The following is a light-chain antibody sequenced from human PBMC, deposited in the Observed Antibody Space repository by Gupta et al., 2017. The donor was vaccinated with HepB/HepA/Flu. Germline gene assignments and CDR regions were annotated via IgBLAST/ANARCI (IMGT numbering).Light chain of an antibody. Sequence: DRQRTQSPCFLSASVGDRVSITCRASQGISSYLAWYQQKPGKASQHLIYAASTVQSGVPSRFSGSGSGTEFTLTISSLQPADFATYSCQQRNSSPLTFGWGTKVDIK. J-gene: IGKJ4*01. V-gene: IGKV1-9*01. CDR1: QGISSY. CDR3: QQRNSSPLT. CDR2: AAS.